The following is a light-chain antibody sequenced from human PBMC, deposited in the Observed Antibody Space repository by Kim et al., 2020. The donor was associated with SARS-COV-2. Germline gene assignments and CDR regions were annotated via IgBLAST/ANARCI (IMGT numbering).Light chain of an antibody. CDR3: KQYGTAPNT. J-gene: IGKJ2*01. Sequence: SPGERHTPSCGASQSVSSNWLAGYKQNPGRAPRLLIYGASSSATGIPDRFRGSGSGTDFTRTIRRRGPEDFAVYYCKQYGTAPNTFGQGTKLEI. CDR1: QSVSSNW. CDR2: GAS. V-gene: IGKV3-20*01.